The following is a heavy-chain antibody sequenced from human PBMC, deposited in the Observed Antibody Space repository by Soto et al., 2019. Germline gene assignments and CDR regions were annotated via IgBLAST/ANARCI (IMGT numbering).Heavy chain of an antibody. Sequence: ASVKVSCKASGGTFSSYTISWVRQAPGQGLEWMGRIIPILGIANYAQKFQGRVTITADKSTSTAYMELSSLRSEDTAVYYCARDVGWADYYYYYYMDVWGKGTTVTVSS. D-gene: IGHD1-26*01. J-gene: IGHJ6*03. CDR1: GGTFSSYT. V-gene: IGHV1-69*04. CDR2: IIPILGIA. CDR3: ARDVGWADYYYYYYMDV.